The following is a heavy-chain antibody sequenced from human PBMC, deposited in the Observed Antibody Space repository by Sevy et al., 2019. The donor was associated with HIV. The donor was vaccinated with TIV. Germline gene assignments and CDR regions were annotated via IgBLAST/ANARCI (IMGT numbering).Heavy chain of an antibody. CDR2: INHSGST. CDR1: GGSFSGYY. V-gene: IGHV4-34*01. D-gene: IGHD6-13*01. CDR3: ARMDSSSWYGFDY. J-gene: IGHJ4*02. Sequence: SETLSLTCAVYGGSFSGYYWSWIRQPPGKGLEWIGEINHSGSTNYNPSLKSRVTISVDTSKNQFSLKLSSVTAADTAVYYCARMDSSSWYGFDYWGQGTLVTVSS.